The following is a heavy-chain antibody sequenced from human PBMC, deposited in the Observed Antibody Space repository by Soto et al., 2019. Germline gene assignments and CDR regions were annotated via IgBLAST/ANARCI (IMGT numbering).Heavy chain of an antibody. V-gene: IGHV3-48*01. CDR3: AIEKVGVTSIHVFDI. CDR1: GFSFSTFW. D-gene: IGHD1-26*01. J-gene: IGHJ3*02. Sequence: GGSLRLSCATSGFSFSTFWLNWVRQAPGKGLEWVSYIMPGSSHIFYADSVKGRFTISRDNAKNSLYLQMNSLTAEDTAVYYCAIEKVGVTSIHVFDIWGQGTMVTVS. CDR2: IMPGSSHI.